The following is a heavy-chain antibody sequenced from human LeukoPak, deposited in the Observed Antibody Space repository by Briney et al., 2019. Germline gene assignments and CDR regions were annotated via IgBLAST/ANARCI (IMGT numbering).Heavy chain of an antibody. J-gene: IGHJ4*02. CDR1: GFTFSNYA. CDR3: AKVRPAGDYYDSSGYYFDY. V-gene: IGHV3-23*01. Sequence: PGGSLRLSCAASGFTFSNYALSWVRQAPGKGLEWVSAISGTGDATWYPDSVKGRFTISRDNSKNTLYLQMNSLRAEDTAVYYCAKVRPAGDYYDSSGYYFDYWGQGTLVTVSS. D-gene: IGHD3-22*01. CDR2: ISGTGDAT.